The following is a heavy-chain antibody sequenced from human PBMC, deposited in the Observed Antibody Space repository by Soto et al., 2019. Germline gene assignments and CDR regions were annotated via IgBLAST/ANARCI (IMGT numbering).Heavy chain of an antibody. CDR3: ARGSYYYDSSGYYHY. J-gene: IGHJ4*02. V-gene: IGHV4-4*02. CDR2: IYHNGSP. Sequence: PSETLSLTCVVSGGSISSTNWWTWVRQPPGKRLEWIGEIYHNGSPTYSPSLRGRATISVDKSNNQFSLKLSSVTAADTAVYYCARGSYYYDSSGYYHYWGQGTLVTVSS. D-gene: IGHD3-22*01. CDR1: GGSISSTNW.